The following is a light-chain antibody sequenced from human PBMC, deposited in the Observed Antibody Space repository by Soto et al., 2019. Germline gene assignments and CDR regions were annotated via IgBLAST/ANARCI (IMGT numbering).Light chain of an antibody. V-gene: IGKV1-39*01. CDR2: SAS. J-gene: IGKJ1*01. CDR3: QQNYRSTPWT. CDR1: QTISRY. Sequence: IQITQSPSSLSASVGERVNVTCRASQTISRYVNWYQQKPGKAPTLLISSASSLERGVPSRFSGGGSGTTFTLTITGLQPEDFATYYCQQNYRSTPWTFGQGTKVHIK.